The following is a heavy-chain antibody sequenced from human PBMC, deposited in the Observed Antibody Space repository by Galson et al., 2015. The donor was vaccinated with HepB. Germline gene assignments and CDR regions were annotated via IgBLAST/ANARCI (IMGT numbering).Heavy chain of an antibody. CDR3: ARGVPEADFALATTADKSFDY. D-gene: IGHD1-1*01. J-gene: IGHJ4*02. V-gene: IGHV3-30*04. CDR2: ISYDVAHK. CDR1: GYTFRDYT. Sequence: SLRLSCAASGYTFRDYTMHWVRQAPDKGLEWVAVISYDVAHKYYADSVKGRFTISRDNSMNTVYLQMNRLRPEDTALYFCARGVPEADFALATTADKSFDYWGQGLLVTVSS.